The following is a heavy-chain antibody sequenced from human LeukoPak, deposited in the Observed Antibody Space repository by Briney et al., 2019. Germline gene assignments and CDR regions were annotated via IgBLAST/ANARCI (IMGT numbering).Heavy chain of an antibody. Sequence: PSETLSLTCTVSGGSMRTYYWSWIRQPPGKGLEWIGYIYYSGGTNYNPSLKSRVTISVDTSKNQFSLKLSSVTAADTAVYYCACSRTTEFDYWGQGTLVAVSS. CDR3: ACSRTTEFDY. J-gene: IGHJ4*02. CDR1: GGSMRTYY. D-gene: IGHD2-2*01. V-gene: IGHV4-59*01. CDR2: IYYSGGT.